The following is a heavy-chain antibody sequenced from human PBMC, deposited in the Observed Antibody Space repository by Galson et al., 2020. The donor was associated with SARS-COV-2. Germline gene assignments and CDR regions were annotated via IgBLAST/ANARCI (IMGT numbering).Heavy chain of an antibody. V-gene: IGHV6-1*01. CDR2: TYYRSKWYN. CDR3: AREIELILFNHDYGDYVGLPGAFDI. J-gene: IGHJ3*02. CDR1: GDSVSSNSAA. D-gene: IGHD4-17*01. Sequence: SETLSLTCAISGDSVSSNSAAWNWIRQSPSRGLEWLGRTYYRSKWYNDYAVSMKSRITINPDTSKNQFSLQLNSVTPEDTAVYYCAREIELILFNHDYGDYVGLPGAFDIWGQGTMVTVSS.